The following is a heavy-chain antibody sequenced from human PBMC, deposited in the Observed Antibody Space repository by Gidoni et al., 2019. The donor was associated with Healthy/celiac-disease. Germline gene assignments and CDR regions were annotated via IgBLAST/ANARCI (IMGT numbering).Heavy chain of an antibody. V-gene: IGHV3-49*04. Sequence: EVQLVESGGGLVQPGRSLRLSCTASGFTFGDYAMSWVRQAPGKGLEWVGFIRSKAYGGTTEYAASVKGRFTISRDDSKSIAYLQMNSLKTEDTAVYYCTRALFHIVVVTAILDGMDVWGQGTTVTVSS. J-gene: IGHJ6*02. CDR3: TRALFHIVVVTAILDGMDV. CDR1: GFTFGDYA. D-gene: IGHD2-21*02. CDR2: IRSKAYGGTT.